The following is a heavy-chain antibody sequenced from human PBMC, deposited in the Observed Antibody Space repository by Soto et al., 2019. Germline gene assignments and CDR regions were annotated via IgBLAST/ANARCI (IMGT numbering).Heavy chain of an antibody. CDR3: ARLGYCSSTSCYRGENYYYYGMDV. D-gene: IGHD2-2*02. J-gene: IGHJ6*02. V-gene: IGHV4-4*02. CDR1: CGSISSSNW. Sequence: SETLSLTCAVSCGSISSSNWWSWVRQPPGKGLEWIGEIYHSGSTNYNPSLKSRVTISVDKSKNQFSLKLSSVTAADTAVYYCARLGYCSSTSCYRGENYYYYGMDVWGQGTTVTVSS. CDR2: IYHSGST.